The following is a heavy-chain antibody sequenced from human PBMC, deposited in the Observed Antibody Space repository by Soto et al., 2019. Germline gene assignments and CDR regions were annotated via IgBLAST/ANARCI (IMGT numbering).Heavy chain of an antibody. Sequence: EVQLLESGGGLVQPGGSLRLSCAASGFTFSTYAMSWVRQAPGKGLEWVSTISGSGGIPYYADSVKGRFTISRDNSKNTLYLPMNSLRAEDQAVYYGASGGYGPLYVMDVWGQGTTVTVSS. CDR2: ISGSGGIP. V-gene: IGHV3-23*01. J-gene: IGHJ6*02. CDR3: ASGGYGPLYVMDV. D-gene: IGHD5-12*01. CDR1: GFTFSTYA.